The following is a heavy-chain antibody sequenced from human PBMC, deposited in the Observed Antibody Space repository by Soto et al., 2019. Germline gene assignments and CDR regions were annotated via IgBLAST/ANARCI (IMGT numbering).Heavy chain of an antibody. CDR3: APQAGPTRPIDY. Sequence: PGGSLRLSCAASRFTFSTYTMNWVRQAPGKGLEWVSSISSSSDYIYYADSVKGRFTISRDNAKNSLYLQMNSLRAEDTAVYYCAPQAGPTRPIDYWGQETLVTVSS. D-gene: IGHD6-6*01. J-gene: IGHJ4*02. CDR2: ISSSSDYI. CDR1: RFTFSTYT. V-gene: IGHV3-21*01.